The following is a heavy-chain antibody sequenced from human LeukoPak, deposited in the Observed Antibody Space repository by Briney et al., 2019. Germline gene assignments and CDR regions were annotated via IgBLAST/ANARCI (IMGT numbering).Heavy chain of an antibody. CDR3: ARDLGWDDYGVNPTYAFDI. CDR2: ISSSGSTI. CDR1: GFTFSSYE. J-gene: IGHJ3*02. D-gene: IGHD4-23*01. V-gene: IGHV3-48*03. Sequence: GGSLRLSCAASGFTFSSYEMNWVRQAPGKGLEWVSYISSSGSTIYYADSVKGRFTISRDNAKNSLYLQMNSLRAEDTAVYYCARDLGWDDYGVNPTYAFDIWGQGTMVTVSS.